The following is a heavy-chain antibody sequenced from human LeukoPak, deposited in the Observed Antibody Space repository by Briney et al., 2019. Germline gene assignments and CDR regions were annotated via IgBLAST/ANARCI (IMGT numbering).Heavy chain of an antibody. V-gene: IGHV4-39*01. CDR2: IFYSGST. D-gene: IGHD3-3*01. J-gene: IGHJ5*02. CDR1: GGSISRSSRYY. CDR3: ARHVPSTIFFNWFDP. Sequence: KTSGTLSLTCTVSGGSISRSSRYYWGWIRQPPGKGPEWIGSIFYSGSTYYNPSLKSRVTISVDTSNNQFSLKLTSVTAADTAVYYCARHVPSTIFFNWFDPWGQGTLVTVSS.